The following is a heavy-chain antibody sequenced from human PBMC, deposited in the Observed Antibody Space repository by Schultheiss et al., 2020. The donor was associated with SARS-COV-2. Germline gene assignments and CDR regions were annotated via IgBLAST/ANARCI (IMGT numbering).Heavy chain of an antibody. D-gene: IGHD3-3*01. CDR2: IYYSGST. Sequence: SETLSLTCAVYGGSFSGYYWSWIRQPPGKGLEWIGYIYYSGSTYYNPSLKSRVTISVDRSKNQFSLKLSSVTAADTAVYYCARAQSGYGDYWGQGTLVTVSS. V-gene: IGHV4-59*12. CDR1: GGSFSGYY. CDR3: ARAQSGYGDY. J-gene: IGHJ4*02.